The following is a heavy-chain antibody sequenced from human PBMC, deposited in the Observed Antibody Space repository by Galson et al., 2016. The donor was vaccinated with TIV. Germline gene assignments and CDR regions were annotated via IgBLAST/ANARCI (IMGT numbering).Heavy chain of an antibody. D-gene: IGHD2-2*01. CDR1: GFTFSTYA. J-gene: IGHJ6*02. CDR2: IWYDGSNK. V-gene: IGHV3-33*01. CDR3: AREGVGYCSSTSCPYYGLDV. Sequence: SLRLSCAASGFTFSTYAMHWVRQAPGKGLEWVAIIWYDGSNKYYADSVRGRFTISRDNSKNTLYLQMNSLRAEDTAVYSCAREGVGYCSSTSCPYYGLDVWGQGTTVTVS.